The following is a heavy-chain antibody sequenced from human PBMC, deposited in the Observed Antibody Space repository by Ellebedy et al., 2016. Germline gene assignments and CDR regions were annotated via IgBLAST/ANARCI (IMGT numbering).Heavy chain of an antibody. CDR1: GFTFSSYA. CDR2: IRDSGGST. V-gene: IGHV3-23*01. Sequence: GGSLRLSCAASGFTFSSYAMSWVRQAPGKGLEWVSGIRDSGGSTYYADSVKGRFTISRDNSKNTLYVQMNSLRAEDTAVYYCANYGSGSYFPEAFFDYWGQGTLVTVSS. CDR3: ANYGSGSYFPEAFFDY. J-gene: IGHJ4*02. D-gene: IGHD3-10*01.